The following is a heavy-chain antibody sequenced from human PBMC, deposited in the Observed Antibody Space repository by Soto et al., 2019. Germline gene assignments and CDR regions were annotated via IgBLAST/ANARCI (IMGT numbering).Heavy chain of an antibody. Sequence: PGGSLTLSCAASGFTFSSYAMSCVRQAPGKGLEWVSAISGSGGSTYYADSVKGRFTISRDNSKNTLYLQMNSLRAEDTAVYYCAKDESSGYYQQLRYFEYWGQGTMVTVSS. CDR1: GFTFSSYA. J-gene: IGHJ4*02. CDR3: AKDESSGYYQQLRYFEY. D-gene: IGHD3-22*01. CDR2: ISGSGGST. V-gene: IGHV3-23*01.